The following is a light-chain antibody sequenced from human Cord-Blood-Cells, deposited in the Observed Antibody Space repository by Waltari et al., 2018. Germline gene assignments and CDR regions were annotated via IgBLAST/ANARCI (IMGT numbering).Light chain of an antibody. Sequence: QSALTQPPSASGSPGQSVTISCTGTSSDVGGYNYVSGYQQHPGKAPKLMIYEVSKRPSGVPDRFSGTKSGNTASRTVSGLQAEDEADYYCSSYAGSNNLVFGGGTKLTVL. J-gene: IGLJ3*02. V-gene: IGLV2-8*01. CDR2: EVS. CDR3: SSYAGSNNLV. CDR1: SSDVGGYNY.